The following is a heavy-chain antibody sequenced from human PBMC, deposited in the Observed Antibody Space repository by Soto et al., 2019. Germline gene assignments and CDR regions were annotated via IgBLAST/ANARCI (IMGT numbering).Heavy chain of an antibody. Sequence: GGSLRLSCTASGFTFGDYAMSWFRQAPGKGLEWVGFIRSKAYGGTTEYAASVKGRFTISRDDSKSIAYLQMNSLKTEDTAVYYYTRVTTRGYSYGPDYWGQGTLVTVSS. J-gene: IGHJ4*02. D-gene: IGHD5-18*01. CDR1: GFTFGDYA. V-gene: IGHV3-49*03. CDR2: IRSKAYGGTT. CDR3: TRVTTRGYSYGPDY.